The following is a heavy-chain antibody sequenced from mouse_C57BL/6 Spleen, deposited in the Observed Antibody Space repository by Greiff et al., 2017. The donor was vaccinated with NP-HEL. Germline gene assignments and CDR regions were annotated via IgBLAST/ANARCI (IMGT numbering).Heavy chain of an antibody. D-gene: IGHD2-1*01. V-gene: IGHV2-5*01. Sequence: QVQLQQSGPGLVQPSQSLSITCTVSGFSLTSYGVHWVRQSPGKGLEWLGVIWRGGSTDYNAAFMSRLSITKDNSKSQVFFKMNSLQADDTAIYYCAILYYGNYDYYAMDYWGQGTSVTVSS. CDR1: GFSLTSYG. J-gene: IGHJ4*01. CDR2: IWRGGST. CDR3: AILYYGNYDYYAMDY.